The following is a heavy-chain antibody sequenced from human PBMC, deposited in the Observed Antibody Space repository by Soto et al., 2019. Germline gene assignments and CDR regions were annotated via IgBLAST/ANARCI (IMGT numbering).Heavy chain of an antibody. V-gene: IGHV4-59*01. Sequence: SETLSLTCTVSGGSISSYYWSWIRQPPGKGLEWIGYISCSGSTNYNPSLKSRVTISVDTSKNQFSLKLSSVTAADTAVYYCAREDYGMDVWGQGTTVTVSS. CDR1: GGSISSYY. J-gene: IGHJ6*02. CDR2: ISCSGST. CDR3: AREDYGMDV.